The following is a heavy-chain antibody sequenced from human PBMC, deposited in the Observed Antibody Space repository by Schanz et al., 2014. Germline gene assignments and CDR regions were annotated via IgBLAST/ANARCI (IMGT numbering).Heavy chain of an antibody. Sequence: QVQLVESGGGVVQPGRSLRLSCAAYGFTLSSYAMHWDRQAPGKGLEWVAVISYDGSNKYYADSVKGRFTISRDNSKNTLYLQMNTLRAEDTAVYYCARDRGYCSGGSCLTFDYWGQGTLVTVSS. CDR1: GFTLSSYA. CDR2: ISYDGSNK. J-gene: IGHJ4*02. V-gene: IGHV3-30-3*01. D-gene: IGHD2-15*01. CDR3: ARDRGYCSGGSCLTFDY.